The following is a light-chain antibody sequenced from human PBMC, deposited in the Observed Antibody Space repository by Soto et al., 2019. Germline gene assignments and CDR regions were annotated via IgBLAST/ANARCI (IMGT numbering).Light chain of an antibody. V-gene: IGKV3-15*01. CDR1: QSVSSN. CDR2: GAS. Sequence: EVVMTQSPETLSVYPGERATLSCRASQSVSSNLAWYQQKPGQAPRLLIYGASTRATDIPARFSGSGSGTEFTLTIDSLQSEDFAVYYCQQYNNWPPWTFGQGTKVDIK. J-gene: IGKJ1*01. CDR3: QQYNNWPPWT.